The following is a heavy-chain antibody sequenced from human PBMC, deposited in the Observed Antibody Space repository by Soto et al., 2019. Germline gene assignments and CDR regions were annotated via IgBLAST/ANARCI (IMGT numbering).Heavy chain of an antibody. CDR3: ARRGVVTAIENWFDP. CDR1: GGTFSSYT. D-gene: IGHD2-21*02. V-gene: IGHV1-69*01. CDR2: IIPIFGTA. J-gene: IGHJ5*02. Sequence: QVQLVQSGAEVKKPGSSVKVSCKASGGTFSSYTITWVRQAPGQGLEWMGGIIPIFGTANYAQKFQGRVKITADESTSTAYMELSSLRSEDTALYYCARRGVVTAIENWFDPWGQGTLVTVSS.